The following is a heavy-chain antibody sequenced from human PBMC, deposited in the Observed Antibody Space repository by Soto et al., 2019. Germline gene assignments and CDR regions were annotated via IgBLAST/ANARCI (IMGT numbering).Heavy chain of an antibody. J-gene: IGHJ5*02. V-gene: IGHV3-21*01. CDR2: ISSSSSYI. CDR1: GFTFSSYS. D-gene: IGHD3-3*01. CDR3: ARFLGSGYYTGGNWFDP. Sequence: GGSLRLSCAASGFTFSSYSMNWVRQAPGKGLEWVSSISSSSSYIYYADSVKGRFTISRDNAKNSLYLQMNSLRAEDTAVYYCARFLGSGYYTGGNWFDPWGQGTLVTVSS.